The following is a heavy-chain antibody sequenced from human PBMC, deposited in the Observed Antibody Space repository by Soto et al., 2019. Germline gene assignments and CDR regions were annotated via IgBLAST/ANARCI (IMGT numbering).Heavy chain of an antibody. Sequence: QVQLVQSGAEVKKPGASVKVSCKASGYTFTSYGISWVRQAPGQGLEWMGWISAYNGNTNYAQKLQGRVTMTTDTSTSTAYMELRSLRSDDTAVYYCARDYRGKREQQLSPLLDYYGMDVWGQGTTVTVSS. CDR3: ARDYRGKREQQLSPLLDYYGMDV. CDR1: GYTFTSYG. V-gene: IGHV1-18*01. J-gene: IGHJ6*02. CDR2: ISAYNGNT. D-gene: IGHD6-13*01.